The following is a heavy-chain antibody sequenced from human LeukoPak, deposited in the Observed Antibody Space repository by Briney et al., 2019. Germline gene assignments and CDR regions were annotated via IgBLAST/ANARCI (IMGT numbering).Heavy chain of an antibody. CDR2: IYYNGNT. Sequence: SETLSLTCTVSGGSISSYFWNWIRQPPGKALEWIGHIYYNGNTNYNPSLESRVTISVDTSKNQFSLRLNSVTAADTAVYYCARVNGYPKYYFYGLDVWGRGTSVTVSS. V-gene: IGHV4-59*01. D-gene: IGHD5-24*01. CDR3: ARVNGYPKYYFYGLDV. CDR1: GGSISSYF. J-gene: IGHJ6*02.